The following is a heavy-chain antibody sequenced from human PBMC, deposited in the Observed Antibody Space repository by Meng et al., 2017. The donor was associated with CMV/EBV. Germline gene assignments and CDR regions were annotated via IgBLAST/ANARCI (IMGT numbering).Heavy chain of an antibody. Sequence: SVKVSCKASGYTFTSYDINWVRQATGQGLEWMGGIIPIFGTANYAQKFQGRVTITTDESTSTAYMELSSLRSEDTAVYYCGVAGNKYYFDYWGQGTLVTVPQ. CDR2: IIPIFGTA. V-gene: IGHV1-69*05. J-gene: IGHJ4*02. CDR3: GVAGNKYYFDY. CDR1: GYTFTSYD. D-gene: IGHD6-19*01.